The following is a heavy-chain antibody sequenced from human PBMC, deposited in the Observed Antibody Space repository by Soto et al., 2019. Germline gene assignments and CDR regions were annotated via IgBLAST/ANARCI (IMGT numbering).Heavy chain of an antibody. V-gene: IGHV3-74*01. CDR3: ARDLHDYVSFRFDP. J-gene: IGHJ5*02. CDR2: INTDESNT. D-gene: IGHD3-16*01. CDR1: GFTFSSYW. Sequence: GGSLRLSCAASGFTFSSYWMHWVRQAPGKGLVWVSRINTDESNTAYADSVKGRFTISRDNAKNTLYLQMNSLRAEDTAVYYCARDLHDYVSFRFDPWGQGTLVTVSS.